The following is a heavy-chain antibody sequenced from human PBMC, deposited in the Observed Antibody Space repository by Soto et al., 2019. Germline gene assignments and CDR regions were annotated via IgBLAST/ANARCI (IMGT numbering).Heavy chain of an antibody. J-gene: IGHJ4*02. CDR2: ISGSGGST. Sequence: EVQLLESGGGLVQPGGSLRLSCAASGFTFSSYAMSWVRQAPGKGLEWVSAISGSGGSTYYADSVKGRFTISRDNSKNTLYLQMNSLRAEDTAVYYCAKDRNLEWLSSMSEPGVFDYWGQGTLVTVSS. CDR1: GFTFSSYA. V-gene: IGHV3-23*01. CDR3: AKDRNLEWLSSMSEPGVFDY. D-gene: IGHD3-3*01.